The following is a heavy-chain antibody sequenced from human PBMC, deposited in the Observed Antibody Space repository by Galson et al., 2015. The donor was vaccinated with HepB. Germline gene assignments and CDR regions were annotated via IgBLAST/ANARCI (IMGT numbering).Heavy chain of an antibody. Sequence: SLRLSCAASGFTFSDYYMSWVRQAPGKGLGWISIITWSGDTTYHTDSVKGRFTISRDNAKNSLSLQMNSLRVEDTAVYYCARDKSGSIDYWGQGSLVTVSS. CDR3: ARDKSGSIDY. V-gene: IGHV3-11*01. J-gene: IGHJ4*02. D-gene: IGHD3-10*01. CDR2: ITWSGDTT. CDR1: GFTFSDYY.